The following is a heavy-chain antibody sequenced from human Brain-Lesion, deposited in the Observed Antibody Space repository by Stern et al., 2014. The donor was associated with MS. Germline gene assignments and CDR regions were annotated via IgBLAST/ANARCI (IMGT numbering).Heavy chain of an antibody. CDR3: ARDQRGITIFGVVTDYYYLGMDV. CDR2: INTNTGGT. J-gene: IGHJ6*02. CDR1: GYIFTGYY. V-gene: IGHV1-2*02. Sequence: VQLVESGAKVKKPGASVKVSCKTSGYIFTGYYIHWVRPAPGQGLEWMAWINTNTGGTKYAQQFQGRVTMSRDTSISTAYVELSSLTSDDTAVYYCARDQRGITIFGVVTDYYYLGMDVWGQGTTVTVSS. D-gene: IGHD3-3*01.